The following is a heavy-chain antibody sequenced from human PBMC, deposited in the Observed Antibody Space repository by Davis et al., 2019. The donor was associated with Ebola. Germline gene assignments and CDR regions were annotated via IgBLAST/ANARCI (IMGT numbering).Heavy chain of an antibody. D-gene: IGHD2-2*01. J-gene: IGHJ4*02. CDR3: ARHIVVVPAAHFDY. V-gene: IGHV1-69*13. CDR1: GGTFSSYA. Sequence: SVKVSCKASGGTFSSYAISWVRQAPGQGLEWMGGIIPIFGTANYAQKFQGRVTITADESTSTAYMELSSLRSEDTAMYYCARHIVVVPAAHFDYWGQGTLVTVSS. CDR2: IIPIFGTA.